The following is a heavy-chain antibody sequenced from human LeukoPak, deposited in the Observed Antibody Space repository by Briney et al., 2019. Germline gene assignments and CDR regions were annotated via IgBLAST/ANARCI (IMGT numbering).Heavy chain of an antibody. J-gene: IGHJ3*02. D-gene: IGHD1-1*01. CDR2: ISSSTNTI. CDR1: GFTFSSYS. Sequence: GGSLRLSCAASGFTFSSYSMTWVRQAPGKGLEWVSYISSSTNTIYYGESVKGRFTISRDNAQKSLYLQMSSLRGDDTGVYYCARDRTFKDAFDMWGQGTMVTVSS. CDR3: ARDRTFKDAFDM. V-gene: IGHV3-48*01.